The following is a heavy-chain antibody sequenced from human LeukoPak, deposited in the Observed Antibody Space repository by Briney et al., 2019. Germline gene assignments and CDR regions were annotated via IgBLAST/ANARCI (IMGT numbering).Heavy chain of an antibody. Sequence: GGSLRLSCAASGFTFSRYIMNWVRQAPGKGLEWVSSISSSSSYISYADSVKGRFTISRDNAKNSLYLQMNSLRAEDTAVYYCARDLVVEMATTAEDYWGQGTLVTVSS. V-gene: IGHV3-21*01. CDR3: ARDLVVEMATTAEDY. CDR1: GFTFSRYI. D-gene: IGHD5-24*01. J-gene: IGHJ4*02. CDR2: ISSSSSYI.